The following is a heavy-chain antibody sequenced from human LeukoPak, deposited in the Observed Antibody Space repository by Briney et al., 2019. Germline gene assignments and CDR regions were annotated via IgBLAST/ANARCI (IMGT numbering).Heavy chain of an antibody. D-gene: IGHD6-13*01. CDR1: GGSISNYW. Sequence: SETLSLTCTVSGGSISNYWWSWIRQPPGKGLEWIGYVFDSGGTNYNPSLKGRVTISVDTPKKQFSLRLSSVTAADTAVYYCARGYSSSWNYFDYWGLGTLVTVSS. J-gene: IGHJ4*02. CDR2: VFDSGGT. CDR3: ARGYSSSWNYFDY. V-gene: IGHV4-59*01.